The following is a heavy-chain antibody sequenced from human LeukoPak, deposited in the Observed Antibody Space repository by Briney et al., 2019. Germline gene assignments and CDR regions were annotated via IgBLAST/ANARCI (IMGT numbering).Heavy chain of an antibody. CDR1: GGPISSGDYY. V-gene: IGHV4-30-4*01. D-gene: IGHD3-3*01. CDR3: ARGMFGSIFGVVTDNDYFDY. Sequence: SQTLSLTCTVSGGPISSGDYYWSWIRQPPGKGLEWIGYIYYSGSTYYNPSLKSRGTISVDTSKNQFSLKLSSVTAADTAVYYCARGMFGSIFGVVTDNDYFDYWGQGTLVTVSS. CDR2: IYYSGST. J-gene: IGHJ4*02.